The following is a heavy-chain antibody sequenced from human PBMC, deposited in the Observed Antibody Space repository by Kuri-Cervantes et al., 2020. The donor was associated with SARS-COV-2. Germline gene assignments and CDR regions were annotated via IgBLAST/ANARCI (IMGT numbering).Heavy chain of an antibody. V-gene: IGHV3-48*01. D-gene: IGHD3-3*01. CDR1: GFTFSSYS. CDR2: ISSSSSTI. Sequence: GGSLRLSCAASGFTFSSYSMNWVRQAPGKGLKWVSYISSSSSTIYYADSVKGRFTISRDTAKNSLYLQMNSLRAADTAVYYCARVCAIFGVVTTALDLWGRGTLVTVSS. CDR3: ARVCAIFGVVTTALDL. J-gene: IGHJ2*01.